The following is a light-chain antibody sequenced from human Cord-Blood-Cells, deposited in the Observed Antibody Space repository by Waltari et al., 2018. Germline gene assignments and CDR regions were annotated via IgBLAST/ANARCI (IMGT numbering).Light chain of an antibody. CDR3: SSYTSSSTE. J-gene: IGLJ3*02. CDR1: SRDVAGYNY. V-gene: IGLV2-14*03. Sequence: QSALTQPHSLSGSPGHSITIPCTGPSRDVAGYNYVSWYQQHPGKAPNLMIYDVSTGPSGVSNRFTGSKSGNTASLTISGLQAEDEGDYYCSSYTSSSTEFGGGTKLTVL. CDR2: DVS.